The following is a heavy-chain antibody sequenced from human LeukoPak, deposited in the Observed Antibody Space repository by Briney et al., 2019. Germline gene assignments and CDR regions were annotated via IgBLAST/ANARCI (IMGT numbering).Heavy chain of an antibody. Sequence: GGSLRLSCAASGFTFSSYAMSWVRQAPGKGLEWVSAISGSGGSTYYADSVKGRFTISRDNSKNTLYLQMNSLRAEDTAVYYCAKDRPSTIFGAVIRPNYYYYGMDVWGQGTTVTVSS. CDR1: GFTFSSYA. CDR3: AKDRPSTIFGAVIRPNYYYYGMDV. V-gene: IGHV3-23*01. CDR2: ISGSGGST. J-gene: IGHJ6*02. D-gene: IGHD3-3*01.